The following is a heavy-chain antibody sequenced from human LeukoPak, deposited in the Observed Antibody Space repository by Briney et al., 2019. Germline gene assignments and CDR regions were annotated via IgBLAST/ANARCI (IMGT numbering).Heavy chain of an antibody. CDR2: IKHNGGEK. Sequence: GGSLRLSCVASGFTFTDYFMSWVRQAPGKGLEWVASIKHNGGEKYYVDSVKGRFTISRDNAKNSLYLQMNSLRAEDTAVYYCARDSSGWYTDFDYWGQGTLVTVSS. D-gene: IGHD6-19*01. V-gene: IGHV3-7*01. CDR1: GFTFTDYF. J-gene: IGHJ4*02. CDR3: ARDSSGWYTDFDY.